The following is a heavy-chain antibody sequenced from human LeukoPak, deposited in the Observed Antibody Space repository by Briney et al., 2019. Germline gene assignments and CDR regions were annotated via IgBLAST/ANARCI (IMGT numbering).Heavy chain of an antibody. D-gene: IGHD3-16*02. CDR2: IWYDGSNK. V-gene: IGHV3-33*08. Sequence: PGGSLRLSCAASGFTFDDYAMHWVRQAPGKGLEWVAVIWYDGSNKYYADSVKGRFTISRDNSKNTLYLQMNSLRAEDTAVYYCARDLTSTFGGVIAWGQGTLVTVSS. J-gene: IGHJ5*02. CDR3: ARDLTSTFGGVIA. CDR1: GFTFDDYA.